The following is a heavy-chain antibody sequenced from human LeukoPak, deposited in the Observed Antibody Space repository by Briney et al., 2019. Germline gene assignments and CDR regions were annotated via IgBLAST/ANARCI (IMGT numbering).Heavy chain of an antibody. CDR1: GFTFSTYS. J-gene: IGHJ4*02. CDR2: ISTSSYI. Sequence: SGGSLRLSCAASGFTFSTYSMNWVRQAPGKGLEWVSSISTSSYIYYADSVKGRFTISRDNAKNSLYLQMNSLRAEDTAVYYCARTRLPYSSSSVAYYLDYWGQGTLVTVSS. CDR3: ARTRLPYSSSSVAYYLDY. V-gene: IGHV3-21*01. D-gene: IGHD6-6*01.